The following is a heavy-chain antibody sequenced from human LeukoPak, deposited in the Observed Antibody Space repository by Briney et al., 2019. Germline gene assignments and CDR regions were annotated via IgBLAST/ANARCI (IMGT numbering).Heavy chain of an antibody. D-gene: IGHD6-13*01. CDR1: GGSISSGGYY. CDR2: IYNSGST. CDR3: AMFSSSWINAFDI. J-gene: IGHJ3*02. V-gene: IGHV4-31*03. Sequence: PSQTLSLTCTVSGGSISSGGYYWSWIRQHPGKGLEWIGYIYNSGSTYYNPSLKSRVTISVDTSKNQFSLKLSSVTAADTAVYYCAMFSSSWINAFDIWGQGTMVTVSS.